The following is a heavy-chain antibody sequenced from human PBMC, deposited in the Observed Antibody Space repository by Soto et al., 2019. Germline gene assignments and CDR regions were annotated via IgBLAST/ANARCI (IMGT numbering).Heavy chain of an antibody. J-gene: IGHJ5*02. CDR3: ARAIITMVRGVIRWFDP. CDR1: GGSISSSSYY. D-gene: IGHD3-10*01. Sequence: SETLSLTCTVSGGSISSSSYYWGWIRQPPGKGLEWIGSIYYSGSTYYNPSLKSRVTISVDTSKNQFSLKLSSVTAADTAVYYCARAIITMVRGVIRWFDPWGQGTLVTVSS. V-gene: IGHV4-39*01. CDR2: IYYSGST.